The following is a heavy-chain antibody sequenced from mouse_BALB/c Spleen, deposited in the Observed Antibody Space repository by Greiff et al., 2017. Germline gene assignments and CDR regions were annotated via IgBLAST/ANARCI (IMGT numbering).Heavy chain of an antibody. CDR3: ARGLYYDYDAFAY. CDR1: GFTFSSYG. D-gene: IGHD2-4*01. Sequence: DVHLVESGGGLVQPGGSLKLSCAASGFTFSSYGMSWVRQTPDKRLELVATINSNGGSTYYPDSVKGRFTISRDNAKNTLYLQMSSLKSEDTAMYYCARGLYYDYDAFAYWGQGTLVTVSA. CDR2: INSNGGST. V-gene: IGHV5-6-3*01. J-gene: IGHJ3*01.